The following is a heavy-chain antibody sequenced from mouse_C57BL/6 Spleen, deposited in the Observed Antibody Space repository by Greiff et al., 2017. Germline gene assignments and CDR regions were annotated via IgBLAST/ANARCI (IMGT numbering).Heavy chain of an antibody. Sequence: VKLMESGPGILQSSQTLSLTCSFSGFSLSTSGMGVSWIRQPSGKGLEWLAHIYWDDDKRYNPSLKSRLTISKDTSRNQVFLKITSVDTADTATYYCARSVYYDYDEGFDYWGQGTTLTVSS. V-gene: IGHV8-12*01. D-gene: IGHD2-4*01. CDR2: IYWDDDK. J-gene: IGHJ2*01. CDR1: GFSLSTSGMG. CDR3: ARSVYYDYDEGFDY.